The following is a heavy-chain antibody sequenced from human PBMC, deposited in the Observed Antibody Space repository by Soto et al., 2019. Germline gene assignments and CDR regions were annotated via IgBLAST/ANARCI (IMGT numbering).Heavy chain of an antibody. D-gene: IGHD6-19*01. J-gene: IGHJ4*02. CDR2: INFSGTST. V-gene: IGHV3-23*01. Sequence: EVQLLESGGGLVQPGGSLRLSCAASGFTFRTSAMSWVRQAPGKGLEWVSAINFSGTSTYYADSVKGRFTISRDNSKNTLYLQMNSLRAEDPAVYYCAQDPVWMAVPGSTFDNWGQGTLVTVSS. CDR3: AQDPVWMAVPGSTFDN. CDR1: GFTFRTSA.